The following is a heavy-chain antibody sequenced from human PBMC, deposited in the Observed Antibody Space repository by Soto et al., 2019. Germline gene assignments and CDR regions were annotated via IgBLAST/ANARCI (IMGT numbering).Heavy chain of an antibody. CDR3: ARDRTAAGPSNWFDP. CDR2: IYPSGST. D-gene: IGHD6-13*01. V-gene: IGHV4-4*07. J-gene: IGHJ5*02. Sequence: CTVSGGSISYYYWSWIRQSAGKGLEWIGRIYPSGSTNYNPSLKGRVTMSVDTSNNQFSLNLGSVTAADTAVYYCARDRTAAGPSNWFDPWGQGTLVTVSS. CDR1: GGSISYYY.